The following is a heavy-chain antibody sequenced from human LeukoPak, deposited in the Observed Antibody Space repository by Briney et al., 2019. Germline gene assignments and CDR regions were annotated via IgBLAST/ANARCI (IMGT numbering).Heavy chain of an antibody. CDR3: ARPWGSGSYYNV. V-gene: IGHV4-39*01. Sequence: SETLSLTCTVSGGSISSYYWGWIRQPPGKGLEWIGSIYYSGSTYYNPSLKSRVTISVDTSKNQFSLKLSSVTAADTAVYYCARPWGSGSYYNVWGQGTLVTVSS. CDR2: IYYSGST. D-gene: IGHD3-10*01. CDR1: GGSISSYY. J-gene: IGHJ4*02.